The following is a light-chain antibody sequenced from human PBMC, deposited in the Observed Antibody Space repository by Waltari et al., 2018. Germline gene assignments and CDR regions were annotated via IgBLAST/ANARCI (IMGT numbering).Light chain of an antibody. CDR2: GAS. V-gene: IGKV3-20*01. J-gene: IGKJ1*01. Sequence: IMLTQSPGTLSLSPGERATLSCRASQSISRYLAWYQQKPGQAPRLLSYGASTRATGIPDGFSGSGSGTDFSLTISGLEPEDSAVYYCQHHFRLPATFGQGTKVEIK. CDR3: QHHFRLPAT. CDR1: QSISRY.